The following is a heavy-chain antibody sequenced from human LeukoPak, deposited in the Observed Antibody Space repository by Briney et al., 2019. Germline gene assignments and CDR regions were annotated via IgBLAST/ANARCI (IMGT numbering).Heavy chain of an antibody. CDR3: ARDKGEYYDSSGYLDY. CDR1: GGSISSYY. CDR2: IYYSGNT. D-gene: IGHD3-22*01. J-gene: IGHJ4*02. V-gene: IGHV4-59*01. Sequence: SETLSLTCTVSGGSISSYYWSWIRQPPGEGLEWIGYIYYSGNTNCNPALKSRVTMSVDTSKNQFSLKLSSVTAADTAVYYCARDKGEYYDSSGYLDYWGQGALVTVSS.